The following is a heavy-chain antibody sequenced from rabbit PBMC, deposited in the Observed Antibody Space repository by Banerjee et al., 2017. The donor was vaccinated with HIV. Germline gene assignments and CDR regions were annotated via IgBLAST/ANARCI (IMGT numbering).Heavy chain of an antibody. CDR2: IYAGSGST. D-gene: IGHD2-1*01. J-gene: IGHJ4*01. V-gene: IGHV1S45*01. CDR1: GFTISSSYW. Sequence: QEQLEESGGDLVQPEGSLALTCKASGFTISSSYWICWVSQAPGKGLEWIGCIYAGSGSTYFASWAKGRFTVSKTSSTTVTLQMTSLTAADTATYFCARDEFVGDVDVSYAFTLWGPGTLVTVS. CDR3: ARDEFVGDVDVSYAFTL.